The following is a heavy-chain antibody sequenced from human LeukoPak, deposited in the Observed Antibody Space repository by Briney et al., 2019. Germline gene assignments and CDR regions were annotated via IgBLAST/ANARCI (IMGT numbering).Heavy chain of an antibody. Sequence: GGSLRLSCAASGFTFDAYAMHWVRQAPGKGLEWVSGISWNSDSTGYGDSVKGRFTISRDNAKNSPSLQMHSLRPEDTALYYCAKPKTTSSGWYFFDTWGQGTLVTVSS. CDR1: GFTFDAYA. CDR2: ISWNSDST. CDR3: AKPKTTSSGWYFFDT. D-gene: IGHD6-19*01. V-gene: IGHV3-9*01. J-gene: IGHJ4*02.